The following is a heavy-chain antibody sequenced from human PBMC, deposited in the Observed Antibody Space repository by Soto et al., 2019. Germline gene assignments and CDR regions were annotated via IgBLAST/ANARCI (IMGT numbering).Heavy chain of an antibody. D-gene: IGHD5-12*01. CDR3: AKDYSGYEFGRPRFDL. J-gene: IGHJ5*02. V-gene: IGHV3-30*18. Sequence: LRLSCAASGFTFSSYGMHWVGQAPGKGLEWVAVISYDGSNKYYADSVKGRFTISRDNSKNTLYLQMNSLRAEDTAVYYCAKDYSGYEFGRPRFDLWGQGTLVTVSS. CDR1: GFTFSSYG. CDR2: ISYDGSNK.